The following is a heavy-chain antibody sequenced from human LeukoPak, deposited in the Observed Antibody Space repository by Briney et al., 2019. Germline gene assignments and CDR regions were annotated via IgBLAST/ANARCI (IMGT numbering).Heavy chain of an antibody. CDR2: ISYDVSNK. Sequence: GGSLRLSCAASGFTFSSYAMHWVRQAPGKGLEWVAVISYDVSNKYYADSVKGRFTISRDNSKNTLYLQMNSLRDEDTAVYYCARDPDSSGWFDYWGQGTLVTVSS. CDR1: GFTFSSYA. V-gene: IGHV3-30*04. J-gene: IGHJ4*02. D-gene: IGHD6-19*01. CDR3: ARDPDSSGWFDY.